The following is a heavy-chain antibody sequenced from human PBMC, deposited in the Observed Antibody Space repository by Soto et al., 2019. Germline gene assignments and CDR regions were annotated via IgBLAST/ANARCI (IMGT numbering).Heavy chain of an antibody. CDR2: IIPILGTP. CDR3: ASIPTAVNAFHI. V-gene: IGHV1-69*13. D-gene: IGHD2-2*02. Sequence: SVKVSCKTSGGTFSSYAMNWVRQAPGQGLEWMGGIIPILGTPNNAQKFQGRVTITADESTSTAYMELSSLRSEDTAVYYCASIPTAVNAFHIWGQGPMAT. CDR1: GGTFSSYA. J-gene: IGHJ3*02.